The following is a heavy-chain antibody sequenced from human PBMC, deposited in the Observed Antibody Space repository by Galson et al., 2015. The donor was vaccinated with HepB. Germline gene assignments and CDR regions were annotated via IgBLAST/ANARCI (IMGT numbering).Heavy chain of an antibody. CDR1: GYKFSMYW. Sequence: QSGAEVKKPGESLKISCEASGYKFSMYWIGWVRQMPGRGLEWMGTIYPSASGTRYSPSFQGQVTISADKSINTAYLQWSSLKASDTAIYYCARRQIYGSGLYSMDVWGQGTTVTVSS. D-gene: IGHD2-15*01. V-gene: IGHV5-51*01. CDR2: IYPSASGT. J-gene: IGHJ6*02. CDR3: ARRQIYGSGLYSMDV.